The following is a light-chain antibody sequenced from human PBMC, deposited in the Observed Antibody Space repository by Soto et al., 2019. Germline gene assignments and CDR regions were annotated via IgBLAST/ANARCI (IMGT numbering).Light chain of an antibody. J-gene: IGKJ5*01. CDR1: QSVSSSY. CDR3: QQYNNWPPIT. Sequence: EIVLTQSPCTLSLSPGERATLSCRASQSVSSSYLAWYQQKPGQAPRLLIHDASHRAAGIPARFSGSGFGTDFTLTISSLQSEDFAVYYCQQYNNWPPITFGQGTRLEIK. CDR2: DAS. V-gene: IGKV3-20*01.